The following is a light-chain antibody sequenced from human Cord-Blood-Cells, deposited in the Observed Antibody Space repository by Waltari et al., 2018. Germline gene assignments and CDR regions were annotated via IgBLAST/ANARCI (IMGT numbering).Light chain of an antibody. CDR1: NSAVASYNH. Sequence: QSALPQPASVSGSPGQSITISCTGTNSAVASYNHVSWYQQHPGKAPKLMIYEGSKRPSGVSNRFSGSKSGNTASLTISGLQAEDEADYYCCSYAGSSTYVFGTGTKVTVL. CDR2: EGS. J-gene: IGLJ1*01. CDR3: CSYAGSSTYV. V-gene: IGLV2-23*01.